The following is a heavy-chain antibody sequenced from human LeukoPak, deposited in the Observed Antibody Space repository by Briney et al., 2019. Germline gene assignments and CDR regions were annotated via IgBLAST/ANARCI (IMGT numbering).Heavy chain of an antibody. J-gene: IGHJ4*02. V-gene: IGHV6-1*01. D-gene: IGHD2-8*02. Sequence: SQTLSLTCAISGDSVSSTDAAWNWIRQSPSRGLEWLGRTYYRSKWYSDYAVSVKGRITINPDTSKNQFSLQLNSVTPEDSAVYYCARCTGWLNGHWGQGTLVTVSS. CDR3: ARCTGWLNGH. CDR2: TYYRSKWYS. CDR1: GDSVSSTDAA.